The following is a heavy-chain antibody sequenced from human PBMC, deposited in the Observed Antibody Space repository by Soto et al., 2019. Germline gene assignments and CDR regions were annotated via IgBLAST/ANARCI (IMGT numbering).Heavy chain of an antibody. CDR1: GFTFRSYT. Sequence: GGSLRLSCAASGFTFRSYTMSWVRQAPGKGLEWISSISASGGRPSYADSVQGRFIISRDNPMNTVYLQMSSLRAEDTARYFCAKARCSTTASYVPDSWGQGTRVNLSS. CDR3: AKARCSTTASYVPDS. CDR2: ISASGGRP. V-gene: IGHV3-23*01. D-gene: IGHD1-1*01. J-gene: IGHJ5*01.